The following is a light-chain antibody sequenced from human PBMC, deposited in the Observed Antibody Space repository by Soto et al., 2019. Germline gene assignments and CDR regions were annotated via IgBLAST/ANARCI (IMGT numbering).Light chain of an antibody. CDR2: KAS. V-gene: IGKV1-5*03. CDR1: QSISSW. Sequence: DIQMTQSPSTLSASVGDRVTITCRASQSISSWLAWYQQKPGKAPKLLIYKASSLESGVPSRFSGSGSGTEFTLTISSLQPEDFAVYSCQQYNNWPLTFGGGTKVDNK. J-gene: IGKJ4*01. CDR3: QQYNNWPLT.